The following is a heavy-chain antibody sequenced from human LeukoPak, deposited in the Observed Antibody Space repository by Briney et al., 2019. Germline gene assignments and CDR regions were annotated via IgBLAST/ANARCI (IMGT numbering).Heavy chain of an antibody. CDR1: TFTFSSYS. V-gene: IGHV3-21*01. CDR2: ISSSSSYI. CDR3: ARDLYYYDSRGAFDI. D-gene: IGHD3-22*01. Sequence: GGSLRLSCAASTFTFSSYSMNWVRQAPGKGLEWVSSISSSSSYIYYADSVKGRFTISRDNAKNSLYLQMNSLRAEDTAVYYCARDLYYYDSRGAFDIWGQGTMVTVSS. J-gene: IGHJ3*02.